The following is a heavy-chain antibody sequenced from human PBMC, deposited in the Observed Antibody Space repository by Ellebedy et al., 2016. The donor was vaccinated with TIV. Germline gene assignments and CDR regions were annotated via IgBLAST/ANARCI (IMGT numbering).Heavy chain of an antibody. CDR1: GGSIDRSSYY. V-gene: IGHV4-61*05. J-gene: IGHJ2*01. CDR2: VYYSGAT. Sequence: MPGGSLRLSCTVSGGSIDRSSYYWRWIRQPPGRDLEWIGFVYYSGATNHNPSLTGRVRISLDTSKSQFSLELTSVTAADTAVYFCAKGVRYFDLWGRGTLVTVSS. D-gene: IGHD3-10*02. CDR3: AKGVRYFDL.